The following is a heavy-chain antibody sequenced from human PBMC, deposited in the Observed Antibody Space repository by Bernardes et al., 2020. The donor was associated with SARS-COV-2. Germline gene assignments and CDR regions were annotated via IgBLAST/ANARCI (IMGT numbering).Heavy chain of an antibody. V-gene: IGHV3-23*01. CDR2: ISGSGGTT. Sequence: GGSLRLSCAASGFTFSSYAMTWVRQAPGKGQEWVSTISGSGGTTYYADSVKGRFTISRDNSKNTLYLQMNSLRAEDTAVYYCVKGVDFWSGKYYFDYWGQGTLVTVSS. J-gene: IGHJ4*02. D-gene: IGHD3-3*01. CDR3: VKGVDFWSGKYYFDY. CDR1: GFTFSSYA.